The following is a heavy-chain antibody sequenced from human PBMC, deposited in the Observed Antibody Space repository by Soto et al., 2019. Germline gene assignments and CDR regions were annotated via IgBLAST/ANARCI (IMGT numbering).Heavy chain of an antibody. Sequence: VQLVESGGGLMQPGGSLRLSCAASGFSVNSNFMNWVRKASGKGLEWDSFTPRTGATLYADSVKGRLIVSRDDANNAVYLRLNSLTVDDTAVYYCRAWLLAESFDVWGPGTVVTVSA. CDR3: RAWLLAESFDV. V-gene: IGHV3-53*01. CDR1: GFSVNSNF. D-gene: IGHD2-21*02. CDR2: TPRTGAT. J-gene: IGHJ3*01.